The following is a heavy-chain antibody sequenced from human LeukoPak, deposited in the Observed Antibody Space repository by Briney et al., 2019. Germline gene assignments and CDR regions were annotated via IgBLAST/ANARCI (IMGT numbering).Heavy chain of an antibody. CDR2: IYYSGST. J-gene: IGHJ4*02. V-gene: IGHV4-39*07. Sequence: SETLSLTCTVSGGSISSSSYYWGWVRQPPGTGLEWIGSIYYSGSTYYNPSLKSRVTISVDTSKNQFSLKLSSVTAADTAVYYCARDRGVVVPAAMSFDYWGQGTLVTVSS. CDR3: ARDRGVVVPAAMSFDY. CDR1: GGSISSSSYY. D-gene: IGHD2-2*01.